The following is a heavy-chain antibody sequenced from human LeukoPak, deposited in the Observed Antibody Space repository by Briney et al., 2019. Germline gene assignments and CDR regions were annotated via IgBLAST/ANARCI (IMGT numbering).Heavy chain of an antibody. Sequence: GESLKISCKASGYKFTSYWIAWLRQMPGHGLEWMGSLYPVDFDKTYSPSFQGQVAMSADRSINTAYLQWSSLKASDTAMYYCARLFVGYYYDSSGCAFDIWGQGTMVTVSS. J-gene: IGHJ3*02. D-gene: IGHD3-22*01. V-gene: IGHV5-51*01. CDR3: ARLFVGYYYDSSGCAFDI. CDR1: GYKFTSYW. CDR2: LYPVDFDK.